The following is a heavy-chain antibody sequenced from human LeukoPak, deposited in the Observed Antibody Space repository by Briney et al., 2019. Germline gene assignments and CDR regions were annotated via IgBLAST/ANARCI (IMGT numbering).Heavy chain of an antibody. D-gene: IGHD6-6*01. CDR3: ARAGIAARSPFGY. CDR2: MNPSSGNT. CDR1: GGTFSSYA. J-gene: IGHJ4*02. V-gene: IGHV1-8*02. Sequence: ASVKVSCKASGGTFSSYAISWVRQAPGQGLEWMGWMNPSSGNTGYAQKFQGRVTMTRNTSISTAYMELSSLRSEDTAVYYCARAGIAARSPFGYWGQGTLVTVSS.